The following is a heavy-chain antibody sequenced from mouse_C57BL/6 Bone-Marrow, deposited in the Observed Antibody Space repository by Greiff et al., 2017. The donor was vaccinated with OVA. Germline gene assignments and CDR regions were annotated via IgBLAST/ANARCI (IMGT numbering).Heavy chain of an antibody. Sequence: VQLQQSGAELVRPGASVKLSCTASGFNIKDDYMHWVKQRPEQGLEWIGWIDPENGDTEYASKFQGKATITADTSSNTAYRQLSSLTSEDTAVYYCTTWSLFDYWGQGTTLTVSS. CDR3: TTWSLFDY. V-gene: IGHV14-4*01. CDR2: IDPENGDT. D-gene: IGHD6-1*01. CDR1: GFNIKDDY. J-gene: IGHJ2*01.